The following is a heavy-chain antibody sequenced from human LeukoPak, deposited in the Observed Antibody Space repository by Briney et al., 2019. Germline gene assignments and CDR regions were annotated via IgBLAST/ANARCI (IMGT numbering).Heavy chain of an antibody. D-gene: IGHD3-16*02. CDR2: ISGSGGST. V-gene: IGHV3-23*01. CDR1: GFTFSSYA. CDR3: ANDRFYDPVWGSYRGDDS. J-gene: IGHJ4*02. Sequence: PGGSLRLSCAASGFTFSSYAMSWVRQAPGKGLEWVSAISGSGGSTYYADSVKGRFTISRDNSKNTLYLQMNSLRAEDTAVYYCANDRFYDPVWGSYRGDDSWGQGTLVTVSS.